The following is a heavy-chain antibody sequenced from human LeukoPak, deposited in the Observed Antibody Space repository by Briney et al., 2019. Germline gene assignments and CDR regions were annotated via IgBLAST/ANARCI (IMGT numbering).Heavy chain of an antibody. V-gene: IGHV3-48*01. J-gene: IGHJ4*02. Sequence: GGSLRLSCAASGFTFSSYSMNWARQAPGKGLEWVSYISSSSSTIYYADSVKGRFTISRDNAKNSLYLQMNSLRAEDTAVYYCARMGYDSSGQFDYWGQGTLVTVSS. D-gene: IGHD3-22*01. CDR1: GFTFSSYS. CDR3: ARMGYDSSGQFDY. CDR2: ISSSSSTI.